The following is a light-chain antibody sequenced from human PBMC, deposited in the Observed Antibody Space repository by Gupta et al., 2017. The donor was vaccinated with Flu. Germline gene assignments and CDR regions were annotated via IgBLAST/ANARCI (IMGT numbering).Light chain of an antibody. J-gene: IGLJ2*01. V-gene: IGLV2-14*03. CDR2: VNN. CDR3: SSYAGTTSCHIV. Sequence: GTKSNAEVGHDANVSCNHQHPDKSPSLMIYVNNLRPSRGSEPFSGSKSGNTASMTISGLQGEDEADYYCSSYAGTTSCHIVFGGGTKLTV. CDR1: NAEVGHDAN.